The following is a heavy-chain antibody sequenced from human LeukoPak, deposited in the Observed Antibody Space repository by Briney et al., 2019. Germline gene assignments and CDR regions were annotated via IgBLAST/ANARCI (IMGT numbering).Heavy chain of an antibody. D-gene: IGHD6-25*01. CDR2: IYYSGST. V-gene: IGHV4-59*08. Sequence: SETLSLTCTVSGGSISSYYWSWIRQPPGKGLEWIGYIYYSGSTNYNPSLKSRVTISVDTSKNQFSLKLSSVTAADTAVYYCARQGGGFWYFDLWGRGTLVTASS. CDR1: GGSISSYY. CDR3: ARQGGGFWYFDL. J-gene: IGHJ2*01.